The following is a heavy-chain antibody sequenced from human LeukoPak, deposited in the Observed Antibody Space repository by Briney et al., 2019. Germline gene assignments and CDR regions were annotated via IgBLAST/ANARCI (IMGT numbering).Heavy chain of an antibody. CDR3: ARYVAAIFHWFDP. J-gene: IGHJ5*02. V-gene: IGHV5-51*03. CDR1: GYSFTSYW. D-gene: IGHD2-15*01. Sequence: PGESLKISCKGSGYSFTSYWIGWVRQMPGKGLEWMGIIYPGDSGTRYSPSFQGQVTISADKSISTAYLQWSSLKASDTAMYYCARYVAAIFHWFDPWGQGTLVTVSS. CDR2: IYPGDSGT.